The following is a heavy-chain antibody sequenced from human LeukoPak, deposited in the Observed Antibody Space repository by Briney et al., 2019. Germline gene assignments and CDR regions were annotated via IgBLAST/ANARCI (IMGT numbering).Heavy chain of an antibody. CDR1: GGSISSYY. CDR2: IYYSGST. V-gene: IGHV4-59*08. J-gene: IGHJ3*02. Sequence: SETLSLTCTVSGGSISSYYWSWIRQPPGKGLEWSGYIYYSGSTNYNPSLKSRVTISVDTSKNQFSLKLSSVTAADTAVYYCARLPWGTKGRGAFDIWGQGTMVTVSS. CDR3: ARLPWGTKGRGAFDI. D-gene: IGHD2-2*01.